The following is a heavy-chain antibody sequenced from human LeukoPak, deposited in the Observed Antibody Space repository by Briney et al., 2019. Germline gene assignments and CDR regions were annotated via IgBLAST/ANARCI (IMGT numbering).Heavy chain of an antibody. V-gene: IGHV3-21*04. CDR2: LSSRSRYI. CDR1: GFTFSNYA. Sequence: PGGSLRLSCAASGFTFSNYAMTWVRQAPGKGLEWVSSLSSRSRYIYYADSLKGRFTISRDNAKNSLYLQMNSLQTEDTAVYYCTRHEGDGGNSFDHWGQGTLVTVSS. J-gene: IGHJ4*02. D-gene: IGHD4-23*01. CDR3: TRHEGDGGNSFDH.